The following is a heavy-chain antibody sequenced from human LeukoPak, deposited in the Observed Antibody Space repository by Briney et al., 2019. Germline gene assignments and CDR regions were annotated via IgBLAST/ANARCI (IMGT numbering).Heavy chain of an antibody. J-gene: IGHJ4*02. D-gene: IGHD6-19*01. CDR1: GFTFSSYG. Sequence: GGSLRLSCAASGFTFSSYGMSWVRQAPGKGLEWVANTKEDGGEKYYVDSVKGRFTISRDNAENSLYLQMNSLRAEDTAVYYCARRSVAGSLDYWGQGTLVTVSS. CDR2: TKEDGGEK. CDR3: ARRSVAGSLDY. V-gene: IGHV3-7*01.